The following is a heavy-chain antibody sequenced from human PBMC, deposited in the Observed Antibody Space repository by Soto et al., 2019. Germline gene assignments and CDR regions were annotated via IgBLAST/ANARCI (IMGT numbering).Heavy chain of an antibody. CDR2: IIPIFGTA. V-gene: IGHV1-69*13. CDR3: ARGKGIKIFGVVPLGYYGMDV. CDR1: GGTFSSYA. Sequence: SVKVSCKASGGTFSSYAISWVRQAPGQGLEWMGGIIPIFGTANYAQKFQGRVTITADESTSTAYMELSSLRSEDTSVYYCARGKGIKIFGVVPLGYYGMDVWGQGITVTVSS. J-gene: IGHJ6*02. D-gene: IGHD3-3*01.